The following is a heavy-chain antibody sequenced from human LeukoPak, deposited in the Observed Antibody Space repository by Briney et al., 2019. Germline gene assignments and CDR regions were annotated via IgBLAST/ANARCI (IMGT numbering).Heavy chain of an antibody. CDR1: GVSISSYY. D-gene: IGHD5-24*01. CDR3: AGRLWRRDGYNSSAFDI. Sequence: PSETLSLSCAVSGVSISSYYWNWIRQPPGKGLEWIWYIYYSGSTNYNPALKSRVTISVDTSKNQSSLKLSSVTAADTAVYYCAGRLWRRDGYNSSAFDIWGQGTMVTVSS. V-gene: IGHV4-59*01. J-gene: IGHJ3*02. CDR2: IYYSGST.